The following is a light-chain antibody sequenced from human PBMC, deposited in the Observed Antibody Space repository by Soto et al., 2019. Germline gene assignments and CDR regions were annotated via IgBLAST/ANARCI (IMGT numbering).Light chain of an antibody. J-gene: IGLJ1*01. CDR1: SIDVGGYNY. CDR3: RSYTSSSLYV. CDR2: DVS. V-gene: IGLV2-14*01. Sequence: QSALTQPASVSGSPGQSITISCTGTSIDVGGYNYVSWYQQHPGKAPKLMIYDVSNRPSGVSNRFSGSKSGNTASLTISGLQAEDEADYYCRSYTSSSLYVFGTGTKLTVL.